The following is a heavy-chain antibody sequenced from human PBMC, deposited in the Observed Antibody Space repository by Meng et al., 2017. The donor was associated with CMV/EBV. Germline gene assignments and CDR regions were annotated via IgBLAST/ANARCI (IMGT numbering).Heavy chain of an antibody. V-gene: IGHV4-34*01. CDR3: AAGKNYYGSGSYYMQAYYFDY. CDR1: GGSFSGYY. J-gene: IGHJ4*02. CDR2: INHSGST. D-gene: IGHD3-10*01. Sequence: GSLRLSCAVYGGSFSGYYWSWIRQPPGKGLEWIGEINHSGSTNYNPSLKSRVTISVDTPKNQFSLKLSSVTAADTAVYYCAAGKNYYGSGSYYMQAYYFDYWGQGTLVTVSS.